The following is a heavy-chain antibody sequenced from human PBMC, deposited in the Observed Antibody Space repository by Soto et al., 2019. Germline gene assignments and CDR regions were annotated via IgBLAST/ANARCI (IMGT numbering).Heavy chain of an antibody. CDR1: GDTFTSNY. D-gene: IGHD1-26*01. Sequence: SVKVSCNASGDTFTSNYIHWVRQAPGQGFEWMGWINPKSGGTKYPQKFQGRVTMSRDNAKNSLYLQMNSLRAEDTAVYYCARVVGATKMDFDYWGQGTLVTVSS. CDR2: INPKSGGT. V-gene: IGHV1-2*02. CDR3: ARVVGATKMDFDY. J-gene: IGHJ4*02.